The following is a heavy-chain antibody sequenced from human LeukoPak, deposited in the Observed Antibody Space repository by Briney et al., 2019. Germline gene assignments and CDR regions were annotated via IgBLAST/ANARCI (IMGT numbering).Heavy chain of an antibody. CDR3: ARDNRDYFDY. V-gene: IGHV1-2*02. CDR2: INPHSGDT. J-gene: IGHJ4*02. CDR1: GYTFTGYY. Sequence: ASVKVSCKASGYTFTGYYMHWVRQAPGQGLEWMGWINPHSGDTNYAQQFQGRVTMTRDTSISTVYMELRRLKSDDTAVYYCARDNRDYFDYWGQGTLVTVSS.